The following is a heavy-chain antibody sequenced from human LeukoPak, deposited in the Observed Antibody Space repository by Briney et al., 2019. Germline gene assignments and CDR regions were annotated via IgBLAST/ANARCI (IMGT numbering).Heavy chain of an antibody. CDR1: GGPISTYY. CDR2: IYNGGST. CDR3: AKVLIAVAAGWFDP. V-gene: IGHV4-59*01. J-gene: IGHJ5*02. Sequence: PSEALSLTCTVSGGPISTYYWSWIRKPPGKGLEWIGHIYNGGSTNYSPSLKSRVTISVDTSKNQFSLKLSSVTAADTAVYYCAKVLIAVAAGWFDPWGQGTLVTVSS. D-gene: IGHD6-19*01.